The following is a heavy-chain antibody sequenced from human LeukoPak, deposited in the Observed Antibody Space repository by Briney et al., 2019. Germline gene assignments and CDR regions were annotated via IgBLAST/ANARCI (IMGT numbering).Heavy chain of an antibody. V-gene: IGHV4-34*01. D-gene: IGHD3-16*01. Sequence: KPSETLSLTCAVYGGSFSGYYWSWVRQPPGKGLEWIGETNHSGSNNYNPSLESRVTISVDKSKNQFSLKLRSVTAADTAVYYCARIRDYDRWGQGTLVTVSS. CDR2: TNHSGSN. J-gene: IGHJ5*02. CDR3: ARIRDYDR. CDR1: GGSFSGYY.